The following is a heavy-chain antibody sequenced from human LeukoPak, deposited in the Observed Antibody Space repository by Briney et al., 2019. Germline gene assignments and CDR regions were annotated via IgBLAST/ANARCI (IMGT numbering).Heavy chain of an antibody. CDR2: ISSSGRII. J-gene: IGHJ4*02. CDR3: ARVSRYANDY. D-gene: IGHD2-2*01. CDR1: GFTFSSYE. Sequence: GGSLRLSCAASGFTFSSYEMNWVRQAPGKGLEWVSDISSSGRIIYYADSVKGRFTISRDNTKNSPYLQMNSLRAEDTAVYYCARVSRYANDYWGQGTLVTVSS. V-gene: IGHV3-48*03.